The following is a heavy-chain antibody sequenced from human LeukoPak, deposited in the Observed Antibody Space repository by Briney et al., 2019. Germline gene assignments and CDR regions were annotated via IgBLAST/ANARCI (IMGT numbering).Heavy chain of an antibody. CDR3: LGYCSGGSCYSGGY. V-gene: IGHV3-23*01. D-gene: IGHD2-15*01. Sequence: GGFLRLSCAASGFTFSTYALSWVRRAPGKGLEWVSAITPGSNTYYADSVRGRFTIPRDNSKNTQFLQMNSLRAEDTAVYYCLGYCSGGSCYSGGYWGQGTLVTVSS. J-gene: IGHJ4*02. CDR2: ITPGSNT. CDR1: GFTFSTYA.